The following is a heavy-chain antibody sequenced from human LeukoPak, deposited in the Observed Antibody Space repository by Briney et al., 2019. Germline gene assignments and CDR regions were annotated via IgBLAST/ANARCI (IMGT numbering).Heavy chain of an antibody. CDR1: GFTFSHAW. CDR2: IKSKVDGGTS. J-gene: IGHJ3*02. Sequence: PGGSLRLSCAASGFTFSHAWMSWVRQAPGKGLEWVGRIKSKVDGGTSDYAAPAKGRFTISRDDSQDTLYLQMNSLKTEDTAVYYCITLSGFSSSLGAAFNIWGQGTMLTVSS. D-gene: IGHD6-13*01. V-gene: IGHV3-15*01. CDR3: ITLSGFSSSLGAAFNI.